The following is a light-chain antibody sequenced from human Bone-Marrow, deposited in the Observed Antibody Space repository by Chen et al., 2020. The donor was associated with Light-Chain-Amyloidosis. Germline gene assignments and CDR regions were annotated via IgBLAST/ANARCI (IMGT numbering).Light chain of an antibody. CDR2: RDT. V-gene: IGLV3-25*03. CDR1: DLPTKY. Sequence: SYELTQPPSGSVSPGQTARITCYGDDLPTKYAYWYQQKPGQAPVLVIHRDTERPSGSSERFSGSSSGTTATLTISGVQAEDEADYHCQSADSSGTYEVIFGGGTKLTVL. CDR3: QSADSSGTYEVI. J-gene: IGLJ2*01.